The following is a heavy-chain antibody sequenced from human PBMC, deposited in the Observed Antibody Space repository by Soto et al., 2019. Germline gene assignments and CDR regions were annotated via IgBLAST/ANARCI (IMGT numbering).Heavy chain of an antibody. CDR1: GFTFSSYW. CDR3: ARPDYGDYGWGYYYYYMDV. D-gene: IGHD4-17*01. CDR2: IKQDGSEK. J-gene: IGHJ6*03. Sequence: GGSLRLSCAASGFTFSSYWMSWVRQAPGKGLEWVANIKQDGSEKYYVDSVKGRFTISRDNAKNSLYLQMNSLRAEDTAVYYCARPDYGDYGWGYYYYYMDVWGKGTTVTVSS. V-gene: IGHV3-7*01.